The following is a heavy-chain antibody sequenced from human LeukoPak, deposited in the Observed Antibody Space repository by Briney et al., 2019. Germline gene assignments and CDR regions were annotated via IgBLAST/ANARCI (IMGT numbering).Heavy chain of an antibody. CDR3: ARSPIVGATLIDY. D-gene: IGHD1-26*01. J-gene: IGHJ4*02. Sequence: PSETLSLTCTVSGGSISSYYRSWIRQPPGKGLEWIGYIYYSGSTNYKSSLKSRVTISVDTSKNQFSLKLSSVTAADTAVYYCARSPIVGATLIDYWGQGTLVTVSS. V-gene: IGHV4-59*12. CDR1: GGSISSYY. CDR2: IYYSGST.